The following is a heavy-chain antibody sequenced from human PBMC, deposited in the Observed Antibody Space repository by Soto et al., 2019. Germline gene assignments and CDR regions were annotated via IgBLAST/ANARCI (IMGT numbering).Heavy chain of an antibody. J-gene: IGHJ4*02. CDR3: AKDNVNAVASPPYDY. CDR1: GFTFSSYG. CDR2: ISYDGSNK. V-gene: IGHV3-30*18. Sequence: GGSLRLSCAASGFTFSSYGMHWVRQAPGKGLEWVAVISYDGSNKYYADSVKGRFTISRDNSKNTLYLQMNSLRAEDTAVYYCAKDNVNAVASPPYDYWGQGTLVTVS. D-gene: IGHD6-19*01.